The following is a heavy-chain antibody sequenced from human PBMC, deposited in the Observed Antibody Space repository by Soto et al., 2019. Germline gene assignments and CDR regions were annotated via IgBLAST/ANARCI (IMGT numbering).Heavy chain of an antibody. Sequence: AASVKVSCNASGGTFSSYTIGWVRHPPGQGLEWMGRFIPILGIANYAQKFQGRVTITADKPTSTAYMELRSLRSDDTAVYFCARTLEYSSSSLVYYYYMEVWGKGTTVTV. D-gene: IGHD6-6*01. V-gene: IGHV1-69*02. CDR2: FIPILGIA. CDR1: GGTFSSYT. J-gene: IGHJ6*03. CDR3: ARTLEYSSSSLVYYYYMEV.